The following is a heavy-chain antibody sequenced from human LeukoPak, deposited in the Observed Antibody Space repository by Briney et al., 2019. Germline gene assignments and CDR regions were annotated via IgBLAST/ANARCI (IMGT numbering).Heavy chain of an antibody. Sequence: SETLSLTCTVSGGSISSYYWSWIRQPPGKGLEWIGYISYSGSTNYNPSLRSRVTISVDTSKNQFSLRLSSVTAADTAVYYCARALQDSGYDYYFDYWGQGTLVTVSS. CDR1: GGSISSYY. CDR2: ISYSGST. D-gene: IGHD5-12*01. V-gene: IGHV4-59*01. CDR3: ARALQDSGYDYYFDY. J-gene: IGHJ4*02.